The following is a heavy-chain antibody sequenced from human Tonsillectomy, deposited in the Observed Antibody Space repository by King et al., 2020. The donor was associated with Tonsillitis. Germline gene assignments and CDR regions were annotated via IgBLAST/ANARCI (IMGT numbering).Heavy chain of an antibody. Sequence: VQLVESGGGLVQPGRSLRLSCAASGFTFDDYAMHWVRQAPGKGLEWVSGISWNSGSIGYADSVKGRFTISSDNAKNSLYLQMNSLRAEDTALYYCAKDRDDSSGYVDYWGQGTLVTVSS. CDR3: AKDRDDSSGYVDY. D-gene: IGHD3-22*01. V-gene: IGHV3-9*01. CDR2: ISWNSGSI. J-gene: IGHJ4*02. CDR1: GFTFDDYA.